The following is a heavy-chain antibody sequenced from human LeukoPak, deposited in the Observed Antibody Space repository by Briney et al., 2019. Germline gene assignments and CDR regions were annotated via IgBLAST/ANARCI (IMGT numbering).Heavy chain of an antibody. CDR1: GYTLTELS. Sequence: ASVKVSCKVSGYTLTELSMHWVRQAPGKGLVWMGGFDPEDGETIYAQKFQGRVTMTEDTSTDTAYMELSSLRSEDTAVYYCAVVVGATTAFDYWGQGTLVTVSS. D-gene: IGHD1-26*01. V-gene: IGHV1-24*01. CDR3: AVVVGATTAFDY. CDR2: FDPEDGET. J-gene: IGHJ4*02.